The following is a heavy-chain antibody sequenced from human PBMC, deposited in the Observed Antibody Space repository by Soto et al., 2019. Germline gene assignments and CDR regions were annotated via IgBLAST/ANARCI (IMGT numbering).Heavy chain of an antibody. J-gene: IGHJ4*02. CDR1: GFTFSAYG. Sequence: LSCAASGFTFSAYGMHWVRQAPGKGLEWVAVVWFDGSYKFYGXSVKGRFTISRDNSKSTLYLQMDSLRAEDTAVYYCARYSASSYYFDYWGQGTLVAVSS. CDR3: ARYSASSYYFDY. D-gene: IGHD6-13*01. CDR2: VWFDGSYK. V-gene: IGHV3-33*01.